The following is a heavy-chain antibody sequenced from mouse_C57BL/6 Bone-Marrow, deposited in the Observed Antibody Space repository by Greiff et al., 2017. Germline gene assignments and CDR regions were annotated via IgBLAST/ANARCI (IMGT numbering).Heavy chain of an antibody. Sequence: VQLQQSGPELVKPGASVKISCKASGYTFTDYYMNWVKQSHGKSLEWIGDINPNNGGTSYNQKFKGKATLTVDKSSSTAYMQLNSLTSEDSAVYFCARGALYGSIFDYWGQGTTLTVSS. CDR1: GYTFTDYY. CDR3: ARGALYGSIFDY. V-gene: IGHV1-26*01. D-gene: IGHD1-1*01. J-gene: IGHJ2*01. CDR2: INPNNGGT.